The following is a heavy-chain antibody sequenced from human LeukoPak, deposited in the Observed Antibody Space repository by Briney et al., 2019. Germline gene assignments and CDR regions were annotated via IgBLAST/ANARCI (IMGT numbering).Heavy chain of an antibody. CDR2: ISSSSSYI. CDR3: ARRTDGGNFDY. Sequence: GGSLRLSCAASGFPFSSYSMNWVRQAPGKALEWVSSISSSSSYIYYADSVKGRFTISRDNAKNSLYLQMNSLRAEDTAVYYCARRTDGGNFDYWGQGTLVTVSS. V-gene: IGHV3-21*01. CDR1: GFPFSSYS. J-gene: IGHJ4*02. D-gene: IGHD2-8*02.